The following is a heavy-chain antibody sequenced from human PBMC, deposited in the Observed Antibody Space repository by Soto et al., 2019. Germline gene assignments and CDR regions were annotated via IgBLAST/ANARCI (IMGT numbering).Heavy chain of an antibody. V-gene: IGHV1-2*04. J-gene: IGHJ4*02. CDR1: GYIFPGYY. D-gene: IGHD6-19*01. CDR3: ATSRISIAVAGETEYYFDY. Sequence: ASVNVSCKASGYIFPGYYMHWVRQAPGQGLEWMGWINPNSGDTNYTQKFQGWVTMTRDTSISTAYMELSRLRSDDTAVYYCATSRISIAVAGETEYYFDYWGQGTLVTVSS. CDR2: INPNSGDT.